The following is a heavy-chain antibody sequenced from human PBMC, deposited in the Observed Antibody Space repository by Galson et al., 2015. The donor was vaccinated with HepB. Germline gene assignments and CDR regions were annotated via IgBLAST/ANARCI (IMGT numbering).Heavy chain of an antibody. D-gene: IGHD6-13*01. CDR2: INPNSGGT. V-gene: IGHV1-2*06. CDR3: ARDVGSSSPYYYYYYMDV. Sequence: SVKVSCKASGYTFTGYYMHWVRQAPGQGLEWMGRINPNSGGTNYAQKFQGRVTMTRDTSISTAYMELSRLRSDDTAVYYCARDVGSSSPYYYYYYMDVWGKGTTVTVSS. CDR1: GYTFTGYY. J-gene: IGHJ6*03.